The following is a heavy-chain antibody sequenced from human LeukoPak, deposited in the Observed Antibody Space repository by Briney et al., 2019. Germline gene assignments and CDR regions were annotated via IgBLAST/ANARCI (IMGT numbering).Heavy chain of an antibody. Sequence: SETLSLTCTVSGGSISGSNYYWGWIRQPPGKGLEWIGIIYYTGSTFYNPSLKSRVTISVDTSMRQFSLKLRSVTAADTAVFYCARLRKPAAGTWVFDTSGYYFDFWGQGTLVTVSS. CDR3: ARLRKPAAGTWVFDTSGYYFDF. CDR2: IYYTGST. J-gene: IGHJ4*02. D-gene: IGHD6-13*01. CDR1: GGSISGSNYY. V-gene: IGHV4-39*01.